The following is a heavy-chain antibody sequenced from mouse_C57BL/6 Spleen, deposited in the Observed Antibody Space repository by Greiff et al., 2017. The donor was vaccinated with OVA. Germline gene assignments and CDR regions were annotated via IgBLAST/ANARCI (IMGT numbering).Heavy chain of an antibody. J-gene: IGHJ4*01. Sequence: EVKVVESGGDLVKPGGSLKLSCAASGFTFSSYGMSWVRQTPDKRLEWVATISSGGSYTYYPDSVKGRFTISRDNAKNTLYLQMSSLKSEDTAMYYCARHSYYYGSLDYWGQGTSVTVSS. CDR2: ISSGGSYT. D-gene: IGHD1-1*01. CDR1: GFTFSSYG. V-gene: IGHV5-6*01. CDR3: ARHSYYYGSLDY.